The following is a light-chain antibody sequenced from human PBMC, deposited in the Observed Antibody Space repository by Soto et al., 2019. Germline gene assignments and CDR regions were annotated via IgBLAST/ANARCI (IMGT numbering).Light chain of an antibody. CDR1: RSNVGRNA. V-gene: IGLV1-44*01. CDR3: AAWDDTLNGPL. Sequence: QSVLTQPPSASGTPGQTVTISCSGSRSNVGRNAVSWYQQVPGMAPKLLVFATNKRPSGVPDRFSGSASGAPASLAISGLQSEDEADYYCAAWDDTLNGPLFGGGTQLTVL. J-gene: IGLJ7*01. CDR2: ATN.